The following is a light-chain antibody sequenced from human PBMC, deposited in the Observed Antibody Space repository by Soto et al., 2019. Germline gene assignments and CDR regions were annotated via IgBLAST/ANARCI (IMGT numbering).Light chain of an antibody. CDR2: KVS. J-gene: IGKJ4*01. CDR1: QSLVHSDGNTY. V-gene: IGKV2-30*02. CDR3: MQSTHWPPLT. Sequence: DVVMNQSPLSQPVTLEQPASISCRSSQSLVHSDGNTYLNWCQQRPGQSPRRLIYKVSYRDSRVPARFSGSGSGTDLTMKISRVEAEDFGMYYCMQSTHWPPLTFGGGTKVDIK.